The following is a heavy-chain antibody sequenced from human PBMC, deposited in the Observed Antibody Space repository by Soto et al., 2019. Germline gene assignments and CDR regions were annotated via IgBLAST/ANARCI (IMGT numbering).Heavy chain of an antibody. CDR1: GGSFSGYY. Sequence: TSETLSLTCAVYGGSFSGYYWSWIRQPPGKGLEWIGEVSHSGSTKYNPSLKTRVTISVDTSKNQFSLKLSSVTAADTAVYYCAKDRSWDYGTWFDPWGQGTLVTVSS. V-gene: IGHV4-34*01. J-gene: IGHJ5*02. D-gene: IGHD4-17*01. CDR3: AKDRSWDYGTWFDP. CDR2: VSHSGST.